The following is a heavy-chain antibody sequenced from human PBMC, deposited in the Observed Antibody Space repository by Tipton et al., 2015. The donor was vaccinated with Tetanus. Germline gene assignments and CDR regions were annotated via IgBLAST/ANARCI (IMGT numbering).Heavy chain of an antibody. CDR3: ARIHDFLSGHFDF. D-gene: IGHD3-3*01. J-gene: IGHJ4*02. V-gene: IGHV4-61*08. CDR1: GGSLRGGDYH. CDR2: VYYSGST. Sequence: GLVKPSETLSLTCSVTGGSLRGGDYHWSWIRQPPGKGLEWIGYVYYSGSTNYNPSLKSRVTISVDTSKNQFSLNLSSVTAADTAVYYCARIHDFLSGHFDFWGQGTLVAVSS.